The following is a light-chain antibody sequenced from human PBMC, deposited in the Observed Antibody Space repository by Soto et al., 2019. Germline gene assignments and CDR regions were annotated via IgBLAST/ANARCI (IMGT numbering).Light chain of an antibody. CDR1: QSIRSY. J-gene: IGKJ1*01. CDR2: AAA. CDR3: QQSSTTPWT. V-gene: IGKV1-39*01. Sequence: DIPMTQSPSSLSASAGDRVTITCRASQSIRSYLKCYQQKPGKAPKLLIYAAASLQSGVPSRFGGSGSGTDFTLTISSMQHEDFSTYYCQQSSTTPWTFGQGTKVEIK.